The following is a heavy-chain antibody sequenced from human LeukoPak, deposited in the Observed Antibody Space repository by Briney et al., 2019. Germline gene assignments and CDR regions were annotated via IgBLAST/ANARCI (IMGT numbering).Heavy chain of an antibody. V-gene: IGHV4-30-4*01. CDR3: ARDRYGQRIFDY. Sequence: SETLSLTCAVSGGSISSSNWWSWVRQPPGKGLEWIGYIFYSGSTYYNPSLKSRVTISVDTSKNQFSLKLSSVTAADTAVFYCARDRYGQRIFDYWGQGTLVTVSS. CDR1: GGSISSSNW. D-gene: IGHD4-17*01. CDR2: IFYSGST. J-gene: IGHJ4*02.